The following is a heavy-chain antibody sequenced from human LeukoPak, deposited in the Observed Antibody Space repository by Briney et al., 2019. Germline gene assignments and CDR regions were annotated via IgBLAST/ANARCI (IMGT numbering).Heavy chain of an antibody. CDR3: ARGPQQQLVLWFDP. V-gene: IGHV4-34*01. CDR1: GGSFSGYY. D-gene: IGHD6-13*01. CDR2: INHSGNT. Sequence: SETLSLTCAVYGGSFSGYYWSWLRQPPGEGLEWIGEINHSGNTNYNPSLKSRVTISVDTSKTQFSLKLSSVTAADTAVYYCARGPQQQLVLWFDPWGQGTLVTVSS. J-gene: IGHJ5*02.